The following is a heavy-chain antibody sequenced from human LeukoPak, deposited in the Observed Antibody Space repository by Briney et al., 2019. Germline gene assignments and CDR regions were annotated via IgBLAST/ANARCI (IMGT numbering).Heavy chain of an antibody. CDR1: GDSISSYY. V-gene: IGHV4-59*01. D-gene: IGHD5-18*01. CDR3: ARERRGYSQVDY. Sequence: ASETLSLTCTVSGDSISSYYWSWIRQPPGKGLEWIGYIHYSGGTTYNPFLKSRVTISVDRSKNQFSLKLSSVTAADTAVYYCARERRGYSQVDYWGQGTLVTVSS. CDR2: IHYSGGT. J-gene: IGHJ4*02.